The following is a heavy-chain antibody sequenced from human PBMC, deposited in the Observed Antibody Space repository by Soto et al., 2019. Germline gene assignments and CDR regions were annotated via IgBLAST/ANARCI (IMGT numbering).Heavy chain of an antibody. V-gene: IGHV3-20*04. CDR3: ARDINCEVSGLDF. D-gene: IGHD6-19*01. CDR2: INWNSAST. CDR1: GFTFDDYG. J-gene: IGHJ4*02. Sequence: ESGGGVVRPGGSLRLSCAASGFTFDDYGMSWVRQPPGKGLEWVSGINWNSASTGYADSVKGRFTISRDNAKNSLFLQMNSLRAADTAVYYCARDINCEVSGLDFWGQGTLVTVSS.